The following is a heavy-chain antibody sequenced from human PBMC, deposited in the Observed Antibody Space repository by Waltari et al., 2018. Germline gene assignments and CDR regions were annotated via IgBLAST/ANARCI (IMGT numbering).Heavy chain of an antibody. CDR2: ISYSGSNK. J-gene: IGHJ4*02. D-gene: IGHD4-17*01. Sequence: QVQLVGSGGGVVQPGGTRRLACAAAGFGVSSSTLFWVRQAPGKGLEWVALISYSGSNKSYADSVRGRFTISRDNSKNTLYLQMISLRPEDTAVYYCANRYGDYLARDWGLGTLVTVSS. V-gene: IGHV3-30-3*01. CDR1: GFGVSSST. CDR3: ANRYGDYLARD.